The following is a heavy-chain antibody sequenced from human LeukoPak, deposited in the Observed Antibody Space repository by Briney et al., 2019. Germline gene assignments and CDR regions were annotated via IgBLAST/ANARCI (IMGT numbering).Heavy chain of an antibody. CDR3: ARPNSSSSRGWFDP. CDR1: GGSFSGYY. J-gene: IGHJ5*02. CDR2: INHSGST. D-gene: IGHD6-6*01. V-gene: IGHV4-34*01. Sequence: PSETLSLTCAVYGGSFSGYYWSWIRQPPGKGLEWIGEINHSGSTNYNPSLKSRVTISVDTSKNQFSLKLSSVTAADTAVYYCARPNSSSSRGWFDPWGQGTLVTVSS.